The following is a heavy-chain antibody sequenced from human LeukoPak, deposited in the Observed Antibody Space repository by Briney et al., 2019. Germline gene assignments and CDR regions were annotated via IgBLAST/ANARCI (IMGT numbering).Heavy chain of an antibody. J-gene: IGHJ4*02. Sequence: GGSLRLSCAASGFTFSSYAMHWVRQAPGKGLEWVAVIWYDGSNKYYADSVKGRFTISRDNSKNTLYLQMNSLRAEDTAVYYCARARTRSTALTTKIVKRHPPPDHYWGQGTLVTVSS. V-gene: IGHV3-33*08. CDR3: ARARTRSTALTTKIVKRHPPPDHY. D-gene: IGHD3-22*01. CDR2: IWYDGSNK. CDR1: GFTFSSYA.